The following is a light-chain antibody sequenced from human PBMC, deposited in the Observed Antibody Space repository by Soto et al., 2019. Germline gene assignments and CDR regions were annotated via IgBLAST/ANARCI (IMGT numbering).Light chain of an antibody. J-gene: IGKJ4*01. CDR2: GAS. V-gene: IGKV3-20*01. CDR3: QQYGSSPGT. CDR1: QSVCSSY. Sequence: EIVLTQSPGTLSLSPGERATLSCRASQSVCSSYLAWYQQKPGQAPRLLIYGASSRATGIPDRFSGSGSGTDFTLTISRLEPGDFAVYYCQQYGSSPGTFGGGPKVQIK.